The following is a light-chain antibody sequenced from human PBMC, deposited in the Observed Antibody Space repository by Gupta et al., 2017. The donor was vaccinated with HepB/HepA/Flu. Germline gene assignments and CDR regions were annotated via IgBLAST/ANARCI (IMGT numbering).Light chain of an antibody. CDR2: GAS. J-gene: IGKJ2*03. CDR1: QTISSSY. V-gene: IGKV3-20*01. CDR3: LQYNNLPYS. Sequence: IVLTQPPGTLSLSPGERATLSCRASQTISSSYLAWYQQKPGQAPRLLIYGASSRATGIPDRFSGSVSGTDFTLTISRLEPEDFAVYYCLQYNNLPYSFGQGTKLEI.